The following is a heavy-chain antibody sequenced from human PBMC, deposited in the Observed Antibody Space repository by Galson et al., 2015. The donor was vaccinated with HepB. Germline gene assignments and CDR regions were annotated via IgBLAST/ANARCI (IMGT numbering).Heavy chain of an antibody. Sequence: SLRLSCAASGFTFSSYWMHWVRQAPGKGLVWVSRINSDASSTTYADSVKGRFTISRDNAKNTLYLQMNSLRAEDTGVYYCARDLYRAAAGRGDYWGQGTLVTVSS. J-gene: IGHJ4*02. D-gene: IGHD6-13*01. CDR2: INSDASST. CDR3: ARDLYRAAAGRGDY. V-gene: IGHV3-74*01. CDR1: GFTFSSYW.